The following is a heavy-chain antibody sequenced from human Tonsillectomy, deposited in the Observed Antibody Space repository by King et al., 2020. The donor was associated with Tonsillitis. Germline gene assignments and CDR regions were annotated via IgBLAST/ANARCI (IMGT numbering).Heavy chain of an antibody. CDR1: GFTFDDYA. CDR2: ISWKSGSI. J-gene: IGHJ6*02. Sequence: VQLVESGGGLVQPGRSLRLSCAASGFTFDDYAMHWVRQAPGKGLEWVSGISWKSGSIGYADSVKGRFTISRDNAKNSLYLQMHSLRAEDTALYYCATDDSLFLVLRDTAMVSPGYYYYGMDVWGQGTTVTVSS. CDR3: ATDDSLFLVLRDTAMVSPGYYYYGMDV. V-gene: IGHV3-9*01. D-gene: IGHD5-18*01.